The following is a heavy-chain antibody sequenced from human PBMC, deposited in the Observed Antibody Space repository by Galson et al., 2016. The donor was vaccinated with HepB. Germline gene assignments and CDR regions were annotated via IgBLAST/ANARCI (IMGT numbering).Heavy chain of an antibody. V-gene: IGHV4-4*02. J-gene: IGHJ4*02. CDR1: GGSITTTNW. Sequence: SETLSLTCAVSGGSITTTNWWSWVRQPPGQGLEWIGEIYHTGSTNYSPSLKSRVTISVDKSKNHFSRKLTSVTAADTAVYYCARTYYGIMEHPDDWGQGALVTVSS. D-gene: IGHD3-10*01. CDR2: IYHTGST. CDR3: ARTYYGIMEHPDD.